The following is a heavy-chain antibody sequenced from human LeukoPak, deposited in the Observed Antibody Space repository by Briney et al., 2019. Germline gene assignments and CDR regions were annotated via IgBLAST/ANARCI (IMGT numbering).Heavy chain of an antibody. CDR2: IRSKAFGETA. CDR1: GFTFADYA. D-gene: IGHD7-27*01. CDR3: TRDRGSSTLGDY. Sequence: PGRSLRLSCTASGFTFADYAMSWVRQAPGKGLEWVGFIRSKAFGETAEYAASVKGRFTISRDDSKSIAYLQMNSLKTEDTAVYYCTRDRGSSTLGDYWGQGTLVTVSS. J-gene: IGHJ4*02. V-gene: IGHV3-49*04.